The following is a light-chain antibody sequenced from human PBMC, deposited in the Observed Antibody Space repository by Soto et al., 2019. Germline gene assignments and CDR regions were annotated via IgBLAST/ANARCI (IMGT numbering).Light chain of an antibody. CDR3: SSYAGGSNV. CDR1: SSDVGGYNY. J-gene: IGLJ1*01. V-gene: IGLV2-8*01. Sequence: QSVLTQPPSASGSPGQSVAISCTGTSSDVGGYNYVSWYQQHPGKAPKLMIYEVNKRPSGVPDRFSGSKSGNTASLTVSGLQAEDEADYYCSSYAGGSNVFGTGTKPPS. CDR2: EVN.